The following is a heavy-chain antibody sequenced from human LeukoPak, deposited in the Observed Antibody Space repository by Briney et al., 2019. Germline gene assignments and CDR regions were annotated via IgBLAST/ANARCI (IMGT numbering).Heavy chain of an antibody. CDR2: ISYDGSNK. V-gene: IGHV3-30*18. J-gene: IGHJ4*02. Sequence: GGSLRLSCAASGFTFSSYGMHWVRQAPGKGLEWVAVISYDGSNKYYADSVKGRFTISRDNSKNTLYLQMNSLRAEDTAVYYCAKDELLAAAGSFDYWGRGTLVTVSS. D-gene: IGHD6-13*01. CDR1: GFTFSSYG. CDR3: AKDELLAAAGSFDY.